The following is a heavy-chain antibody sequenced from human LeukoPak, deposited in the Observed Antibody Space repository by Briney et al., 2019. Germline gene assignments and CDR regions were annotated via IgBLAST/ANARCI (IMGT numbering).Heavy chain of an antibody. Sequence: SETLSLTCTVSGGSISSYYWSWLRQPPGKGLEWIGYIYYSGSTNYNPSLKSRVTISLDTSKNQFSLKLSSVTAADTAVYYCAGGSGTFDPWGQGTLVTVSS. J-gene: IGHJ5*02. CDR3: AGGSGTFDP. D-gene: IGHD2-15*01. V-gene: IGHV4-59*01. CDR2: IYYSGST. CDR1: GGSISSYY.